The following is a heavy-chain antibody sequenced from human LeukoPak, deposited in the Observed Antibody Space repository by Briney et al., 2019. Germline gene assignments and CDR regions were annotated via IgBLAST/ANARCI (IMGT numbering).Heavy chain of an antibody. Sequence: GGSLRLSCAASGFTFSSYAMSWVRQAPGKGLEWVSSIINSDGSTYYADSVKGRFTLSRDNSKNTLYLQMGSLRAEDMAVYYCARSDGYYYGSGVDYWGQGTLVTVSS. D-gene: IGHD3-10*01. J-gene: IGHJ4*02. CDR1: GFTFSSYA. CDR2: IINSDGST. CDR3: ARSDGYYYGSGVDY. V-gene: IGHV3-23*01.